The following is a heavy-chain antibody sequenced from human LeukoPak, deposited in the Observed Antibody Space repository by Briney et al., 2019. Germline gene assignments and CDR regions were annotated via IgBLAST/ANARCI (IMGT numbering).Heavy chain of an antibody. J-gene: IGHJ4*02. CDR1: GFTFSIHS. V-gene: IGHV3-48*02. D-gene: IGHD3-22*01. CDR2: ISSSSTTI. CDR3: ARDSSNYYDSSGYYPYFVD. Sequence: PGGSLRLSCAASGFTFSIHSMNWVRQAPGKGLEWVSYISSSSTTIYYADSVKGRFTISRDNAKNSLYLQMNSLRDEDTAVYYCARDSSNYYDSSGYYPYFVDWGQGTLVTVSS.